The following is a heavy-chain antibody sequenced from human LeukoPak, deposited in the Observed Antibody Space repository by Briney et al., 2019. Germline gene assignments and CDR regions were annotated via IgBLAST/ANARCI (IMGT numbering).Heavy chain of an antibody. CDR3: ARQQANGAFDI. D-gene: IGHD1/OR15-1a*01. CDR1: GGSFSSGSYY. CDR2: IYYSGST. Sequence: SETLSLTCTVSGGSFSSGSYYWSWIRQPPGKGLEWIGYIYYSGSTNYNPSLKSRVTISVDTSKNQFSLKLSSVTAADTAVYYCARQQANGAFDIWGQGTMVTVSS. J-gene: IGHJ3*02. V-gene: IGHV4-61*01.